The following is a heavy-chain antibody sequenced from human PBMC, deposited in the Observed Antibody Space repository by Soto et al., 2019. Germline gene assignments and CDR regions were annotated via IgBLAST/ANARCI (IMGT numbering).Heavy chain of an antibody. CDR1: GFTFSSYD. D-gene: IGHD3-10*01. J-gene: IGHJ3*01. Sequence: EVQLVESGGGLVQPGGSLRLSCAASGFTFSSYDMHWVRQATGKGLEWVSAIDIAGNTYYKVSVRGRFTISRENAKNSLYLKIYPLRAGDTAVYYCAREGERGSGDSVDALDVWGQGTLVTVSS. CDR2: IDIAGNT. V-gene: IGHV3-13*01. CDR3: AREGERGSGDSVDALDV.